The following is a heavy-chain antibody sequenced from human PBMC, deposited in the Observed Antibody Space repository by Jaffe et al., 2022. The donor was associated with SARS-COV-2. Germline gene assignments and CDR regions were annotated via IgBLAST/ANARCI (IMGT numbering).Heavy chain of an antibody. D-gene: IGHD3-22*01. CDR1: GFTFDDYA. V-gene: IGHV3-9*01. CDR2: ISWNSGSI. Sequence: EVQLVESGGGLVQPGRSLRLSCAASGFTFDDYAMHWVRQAPGKGLEWVSGISWNSGSIGYADSVKGRFTISRDNAKNSLYLQMNSLRAEDTALYYCAKDNGPYYYDSSGYFDWGQGTLVTVSS. J-gene: IGHJ4*02. CDR3: AKDNGPYYYDSSGYFD.